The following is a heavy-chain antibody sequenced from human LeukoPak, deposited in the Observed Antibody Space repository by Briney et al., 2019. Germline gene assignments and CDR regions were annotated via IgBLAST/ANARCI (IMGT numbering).Heavy chain of an antibody. Sequence: HPGGSLRLACVVSGFTFSSYRMSWVRQAPGKGLEWVANIKQDGSEKYYVDSVKGRFTMSRDNAKNSLYLQMNSLRAEDTAVYYCAIVQWELRGVGSYFEYWGQGALVTVSS. D-gene: IGHD1-26*01. V-gene: IGHV3-7*01. CDR2: IKQDGSEK. CDR1: GFTFSSYR. CDR3: AIVQWELRGVGSYFEY. J-gene: IGHJ4*02.